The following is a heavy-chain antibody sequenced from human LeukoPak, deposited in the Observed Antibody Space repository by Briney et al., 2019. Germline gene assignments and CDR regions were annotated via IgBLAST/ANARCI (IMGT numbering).Heavy chain of an antibody. J-gene: IGHJ4*02. CDR1: GYTFTSYY. CDR3: ARAIPGDY. D-gene: IGHD2-2*02. CDR2: ISAYNGNT. V-gene: IGHV1-18*01. Sequence: ASVKVSCKASGYTFTSYYMHWVRQAPGQGLEWMGWISAYNGNTNYAQKLQGRVTMTTDTSTSTAYMELRSLRFDDTAVYYCARAIPGDYWGQGTLVTVSS.